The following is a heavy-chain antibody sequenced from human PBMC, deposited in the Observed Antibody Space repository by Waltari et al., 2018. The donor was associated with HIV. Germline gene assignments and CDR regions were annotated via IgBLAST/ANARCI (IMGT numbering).Heavy chain of an antibody. Sequence: VQLVQSGAEVMKPVAPVTVSCTAARHAFATYDVHWVRQATGQGPEWMGWMSPNSGNTVYAQEFQGRVTMTRDTSISTVYMELSSLTSEDTAVYYCARGGSASMDVWGQGTTVTVSS. V-gene: IGHV1-8*01. CDR1: RHAFATYD. J-gene: IGHJ6*02. CDR2: MSPNSGNT. CDR3: ARGGSASMDV.